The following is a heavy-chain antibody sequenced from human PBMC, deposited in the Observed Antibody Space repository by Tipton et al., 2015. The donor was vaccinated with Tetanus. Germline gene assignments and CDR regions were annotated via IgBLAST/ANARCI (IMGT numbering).Heavy chain of an antibody. V-gene: IGHV4-31*03. J-gene: IGHJ4*02. CDR1: GGSITNGGYY. CDR2: ILYGGST. Sequence: TLSLTCTVSGGSITNGGYYWSWIRQHPGKGLDWIGYILYGGSTHYNPSLKSRLTMSADPAKNQFSLRLTSVTAADTAVYYCARIHDFWSGYFDFWGQGTLVTVSP. D-gene: IGHD3-3*01. CDR3: ARIHDFWSGYFDF.